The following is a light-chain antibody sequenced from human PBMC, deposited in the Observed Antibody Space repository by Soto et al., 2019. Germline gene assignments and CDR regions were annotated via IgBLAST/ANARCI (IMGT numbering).Light chain of an antibody. J-gene: IGLJ1*01. CDR3: SSYAGSNNFEV. V-gene: IGLV2-8*01. Sequence: QSALTQPPSASGSPGQSVTISCTGTSSDVGGYNFVSWYQQHPDKAPKLVIYEVSKRPSGVPDRFSGSKSGNTASLTVSGLQADDEADYYCSSYAGSNNFEVFGTGTKLTVL. CDR2: EVS. CDR1: SSDVGGYNF.